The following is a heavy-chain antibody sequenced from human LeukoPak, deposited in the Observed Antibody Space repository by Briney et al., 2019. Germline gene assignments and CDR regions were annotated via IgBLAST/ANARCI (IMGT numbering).Heavy chain of an antibody. D-gene: IGHD4-17*01. CDR1: GFTFSSYS. V-gene: IGHV3-21*01. CDR2: ISSSSSYI. J-gene: IGHJ4*02. Sequence: GGSLRLSCAASGFTFSSYSMNWVRQAPGKGLEWVSSISSSSSYIYYADSVKGRFTISRDSAKNSPYLQMNSLRAEDTAVYYCARARGYGDYAPDYWGQGTLVTVSS. CDR3: ARARGYGDYAPDY.